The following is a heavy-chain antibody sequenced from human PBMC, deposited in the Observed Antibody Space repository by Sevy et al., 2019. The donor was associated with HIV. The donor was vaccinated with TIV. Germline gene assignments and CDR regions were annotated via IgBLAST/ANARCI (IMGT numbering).Heavy chain of an antibody. V-gene: IGHV3-23*01. CDR1: GFTFSSYA. Sequence: GGSLRLSCAASGFTFSSYAMSWVRQAPGKGLEWVSAISGSGGSTYYADSVKGRFTISRDNSKNTLYLQMNSLRAEDTAVYYCAKDRYYYDSSGFNFQHWGQGTLVTVSS. CDR3: AKDRYYYDSSGFNFQH. CDR2: ISGSGGST. J-gene: IGHJ1*01. D-gene: IGHD3-22*01.